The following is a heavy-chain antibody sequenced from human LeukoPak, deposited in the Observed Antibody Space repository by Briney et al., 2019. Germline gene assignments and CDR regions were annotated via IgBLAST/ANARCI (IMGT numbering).Heavy chain of an antibody. CDR1: GFTFSSYC. D-gene: IGHD3-10*01. V-gene: IGHV3-74*01. CDR2: INSDGSST. CDR3: AREAMVRGACFDY. J-gene: IGHJ4*02. Sequence: GGSLRLSCAASGFTFSSYCMHWVRQAPGKGLVWVARINSDGSSTSYADSVKGRFTISRDNAKNTLYLQMNSLRAEDTAVYSCAREAMVRGACFDYWGQGTLVTVSS.